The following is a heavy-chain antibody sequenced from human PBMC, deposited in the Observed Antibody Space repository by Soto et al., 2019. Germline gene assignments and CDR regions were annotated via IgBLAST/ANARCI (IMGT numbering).Heavy chain of an antibody. J-gene: IGHJ4*02. V-gene: IGHV4-30-2*01. Sequence: QLQLQESGSGLVNPSQTLSLTCAVSGGSISSGGYSCSWIRQPPGKGLEWIGYIDHSGSTYYNPSHKGGVTISVDRTKNQISLKMSSVTAADTAVDYWARGMTTVTTFDYWGQGTLVTVSS. CDR3: ARGMTTVTTFDY. D-gene: IGHD4-4*01. CDR2: IDHSGST. CDR1: GGSISSGGYS.